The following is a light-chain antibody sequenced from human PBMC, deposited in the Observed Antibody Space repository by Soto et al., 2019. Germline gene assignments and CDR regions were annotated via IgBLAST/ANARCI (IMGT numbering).Light chain of an antibody. Sequence: DIQLTQSPSFLSASVGDRVTITCRASQDISYYLAWYQQKPGKAPNLLIYAAFTLQSGVASRFSGSGSGTDFTLTISSLQPEDFATYYCQQLKSFPWTFGQGTKVDIK. V-gene: IGKV1-9*01. CDR3: QQLKSFPWT. J-gene: IGKJ1*01. CDR2: AAF. CDR1: QDISYY.